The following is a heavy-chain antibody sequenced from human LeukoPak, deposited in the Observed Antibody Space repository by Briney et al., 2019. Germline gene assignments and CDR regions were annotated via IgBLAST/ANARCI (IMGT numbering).Heavy chain of an antibody. CDR2: ISGYSGST. CDR1: GYTFATYS. CDR3: ARGPLLLWFREPPDYYYYYMDV. Sequence: GASVKVSCKTSGYTFATYSINWVRQAPGQGLEWMGWISGYSGSTNYAQKLQGRVTMTRNTSISTAYMELSSLRSEDTAVYYCARGPLLLWFREPPDYYYYYMDVWGKGTTVTVSS. D-gene: IGHD3-10*01. J-gene: IGHJ6*03. V-gene: IGHV1-8*02.